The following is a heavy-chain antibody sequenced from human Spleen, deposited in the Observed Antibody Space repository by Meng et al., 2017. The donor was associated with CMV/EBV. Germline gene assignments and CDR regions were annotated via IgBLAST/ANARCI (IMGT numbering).Heavy chain of an antibody. J-gene: IGHJ6*02. Sequence: LSLTCAASGFTFNTYAMHWLRQLPGKGLEWVAVISYDGSNKNYADSVKGRFTISRDNSKNTLYLQMNSLRAEDTAVYYCAKDNEHCSSTSCYSGYYAMDVWGQGTTVTVSS. V-gene: IGHV3-30*18. CDR3: AKDNEHCSSTSCYSGYYAMDV. D-gene: IGHD2-2*01. CDR1: GFTFNTYA. CDR2: ISYDGSNK.